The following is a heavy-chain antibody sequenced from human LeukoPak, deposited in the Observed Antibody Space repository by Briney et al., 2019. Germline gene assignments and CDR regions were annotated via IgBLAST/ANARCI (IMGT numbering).Heavy chain of an antibody. Sequence: SETLSLTCTVSGGSISSYYWSWIRQPPGKGLEWIGYIYYSGSTNYNPSLKSRVTISVDTSKNQFSLKLSSVTAADTAVYYCARIVLGYCSSTSCPTYYFDYWGQGTLVTVSS. CDR3: ARIVLGYCSSTSCPTYYFDY. CDR2: IYYSGST. D-gene: IGHD2-2*01. V-gene: IGHV4-59*01. CDR1: GGSISSYY. J-gene: IGHJ4*02.